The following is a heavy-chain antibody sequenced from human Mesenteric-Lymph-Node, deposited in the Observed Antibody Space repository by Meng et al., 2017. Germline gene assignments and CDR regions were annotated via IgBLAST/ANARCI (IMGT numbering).Heavy chain of an antibody. CDR3: ARVRDYGDYVVAIRGWDV. V-gene: IGHV1-18*01. D-gene: IGHD4-17*01. CDR2: ISAYNGNT. J-gene: IGHJ6*02. CDR1: GYTFTSYG. Sequence: ASVKVSCKASGYTFTSYGISWVRQAPGQGLEWMGWISAYNGNTNYAQKLQGRVTMTTDTSTSTAYMELRSLRSDDTAVYYCARVRDYGDYVVAIRGWDVWGQGTTVTVSS.